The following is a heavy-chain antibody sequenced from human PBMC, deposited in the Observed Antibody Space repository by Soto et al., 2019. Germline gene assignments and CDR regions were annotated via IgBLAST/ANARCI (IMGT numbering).Heavy chain of an antibody. CDR1: GFSLSSTRMA. D-gene: IGHD6-19*01. CDR3: AHIVVAGLGYYFDY. Sequence: QITLKESGPTLVKPTQTLTLTCTFSGFSLSSTRMAVGWIRQPPGKALEWLALIYWDDDKRYSPFLKSRLTITKDNSKHQAVLTMSNMDPVDTARYYCAHIVVAGLGYYFDYWGQGTLVTVSS. CDR2: IYWDDDK. V-gene: IGHV2-5*02. J-gene: IGHJ4*02.